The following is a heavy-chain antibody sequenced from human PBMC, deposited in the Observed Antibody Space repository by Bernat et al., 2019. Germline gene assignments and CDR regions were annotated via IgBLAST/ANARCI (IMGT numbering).Heavy chain of an antibody. D-gene: IGHD1-26*01. CDR3: ASLFSPVGAFDI. V-gene: IGHV3-33*01. J-gene: IGHJ3*02. CDR1: GFTFSSYG. Sequence: QVQLVESGGGVVQPGRSLRLSCAASGFTFSSYGMHWVRQAPGKGLEWVAVIWYDGSNKYYADSVKGRFTISRDNSKNTLYLQMNSLRAEDTAVYYCASLFSPVGAFDIWGQGTMVTVSS. CDR2: IWYDGSNK.